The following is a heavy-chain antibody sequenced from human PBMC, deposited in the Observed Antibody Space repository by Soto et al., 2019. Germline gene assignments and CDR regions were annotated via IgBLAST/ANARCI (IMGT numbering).Heavy chain of an antibody. V-gene: IGHV1-18*01. Sequence: QAQLVQSGADVKKPGASVKVSCKASGYTFNTHGLSWVRQAPGQGLEWVGWISDYNGNTKSAQKFQGRVSMTTDTPTSTAYLEFRSLTFDDSAIYYCARDGVLAPHYGLDVWGQGTAVTVSS. D-gene: IGHD3-16*01. CDR2: ISDYNGNT. J-gene: IGHJ6*02. CDR3: ARDGVLAPHYGLDV. CDR1: GYTFNTHG.